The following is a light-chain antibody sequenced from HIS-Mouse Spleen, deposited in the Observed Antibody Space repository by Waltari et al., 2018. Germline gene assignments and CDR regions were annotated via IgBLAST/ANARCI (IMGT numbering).Light chain of an antibody. V-gene: IGLV2-11*01. CDR2: DVS. Sequence: QSALTQPRSVSGSPGQSVTISCTGTSSDVGGYNYVSWYQQHPGKAPKLMIYDVSKRPSGVPDRFSGSKSGQPASLTISGLQAEDEADYYCCSYAGSYTWVFGGGTKLTVL. CDR1: SSDVGGYNY. J-gene: IGLJ3*02. CDR3: CSYAGSYTWV.